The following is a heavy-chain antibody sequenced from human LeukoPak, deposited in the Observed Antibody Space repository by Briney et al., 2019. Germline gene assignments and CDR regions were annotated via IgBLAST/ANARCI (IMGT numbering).Heavy chain of an antibody. CDR2: ISYDGSNK. CDR3: ARELVAVAGTGDYYYYGMDV. CDR1: GFTFSSYA. D-gene: IGHD6-19*01. J-gene: IGHJ6*02. V-gene: IGHV3-30*04. Sequence: GGSLRLSCAASGFTFSSYAMHWVRQAPGKGLEWVAVISYDGSNKYYADSVKGRFTISRDNSKNTLYLQMNSLRAEDTAVYYCARELVAVAGTGDYYYYGMDVWGQGTTVTVSS.